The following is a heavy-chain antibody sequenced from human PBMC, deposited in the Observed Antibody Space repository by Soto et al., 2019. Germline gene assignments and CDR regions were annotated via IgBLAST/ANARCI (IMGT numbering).Heavy chain of an antibody. CDR3: ARDLRSDYSHAFDI. CDR2: IWYDGSNK. Sequence: ESGGGVVQPGRSLRLSCAASGFTFSSYGMHWVRQAPGKGLEWVAVIWYDGSNKYYADSVKGRFTISRDNSKNTLYLQMNSLRAEDTAVYYCARDLRSDYSHAFDIWGQGTMVTVSS. J-gene: IGHJ3*02. D-gene: IGHD2-15*01. V-gene: IGHV3-33*01. CDR1: GFTFSSYG.